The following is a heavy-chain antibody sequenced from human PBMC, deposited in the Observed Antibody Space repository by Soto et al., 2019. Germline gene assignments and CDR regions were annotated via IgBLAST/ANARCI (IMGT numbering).Heavy chain of an antibody. CDR2: FNGGNGNI. CDR3: ARGNVRGGCLDY. J-gene: IGHJ4*02. Sequence: QVQLVQSGAEERKPGASVKVSCKASGYTFSTYAMHWVRRAPGQSLEWMGWFNGGNGNIKYSQKFEGRVTITTDPAASTAYMELNMLRSEDTAVYYCARGNVRGGCLDYWGQGTLVSVSS. V-gene: IGHV1-3*05. CDR1: GYTFSTYA. D-gene: IGHD3-10*01.